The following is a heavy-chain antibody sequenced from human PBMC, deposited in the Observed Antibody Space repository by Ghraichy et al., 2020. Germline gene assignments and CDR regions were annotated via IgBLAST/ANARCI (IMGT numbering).Heavy chain of an antibody. Sequence: SETLSLTCTVSGGSISSYYWSWIRQPPGKGLEWIGYIYYSGSTNYNPSLKSRVTISVDTSKNQFSLKLSSVTAADTAVYYCARVDGSGSWSGYYYGMDVWGQGTTVTVSS. CDR3: ARVDGSGSWSGYYYGMDV. J-gene: IGHJ6*02. CDR2: IYYSGST. V-gene: IGHV4-59*01. CDR1: GGSISSYY. D-gene: IGHD3-10*01.